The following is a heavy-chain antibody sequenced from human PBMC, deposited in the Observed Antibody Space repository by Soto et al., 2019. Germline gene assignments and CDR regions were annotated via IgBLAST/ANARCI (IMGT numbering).Heavy chain of an antibody. CDR1: GGTFSSYA. Sequence: QVQLVQSGAEVKKPGSSVKVSCKASGGTFSSYAISWVRQAPGQGLEWMGGIIPIFGTANYAQKFRGRVTITEDESTSTAYMELSSLRSEDTAVYYCARALEYDILTGGNYYYYGMDVWGQGTTVTVSS. J-gene: IGHJ6*02. V-gene: IGHV1-69*01. CDR2: IIPIFGTA. D-gene: IGHD3-9*01. CDR3: ARALEYDILTGGNYYYYGMDV.